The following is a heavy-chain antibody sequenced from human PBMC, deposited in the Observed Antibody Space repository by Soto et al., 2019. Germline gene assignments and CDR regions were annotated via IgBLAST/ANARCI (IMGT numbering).Heavy chain of an antibody. Sequence: ASVTVCCKASGYTFTSYNGKWVRQATGQGLEWMGWMNPNSGNAGYAQKFQGRVTLTRNTSIGTAYMEMSSLRSDDTAVYYCARASSGYGFDAFDIWGQGTMVTVSS. V-gene: IGHV1-8*01. CDR1: GYTFTSYN. CDR2: MNPNSGNA. J-gene: IGHJ3*02. D-gene: IGHD5-12*01. CDR3: ARASSGYGFDAFDI.